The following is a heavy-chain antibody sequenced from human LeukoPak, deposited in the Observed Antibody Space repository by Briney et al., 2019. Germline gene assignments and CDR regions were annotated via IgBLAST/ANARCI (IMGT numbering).Heavy chain of an antibody. D-gene: IGHD1-26*01. CDR3: AKVASGSYYNWPFDY. V-gene: IGHV3-23*01. CDR1: GFTFSSYG. CDR2: ISSIDGST. Sequence: PGGSLRLSCAASGFTFSSYGMSWVRQAPGKGLEWVSGISSIDGSTYYADSVKGRFTVSRDNSKNTLYLQMNSLRAEDTAVYYCAKVASGSYYNWPFDYWGQGTLVTASS. J-gene: IGHJ4*02.